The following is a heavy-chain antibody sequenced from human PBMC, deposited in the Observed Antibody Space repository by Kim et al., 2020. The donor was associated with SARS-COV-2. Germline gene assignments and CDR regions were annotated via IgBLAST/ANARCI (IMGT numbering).Heavy chain of an antibody. CDR3: ARGGWYGNDASDI. CDR2: INPNRGDT. V-gene: IGHV1-2*02. Sequence: ASVKVSCKTSGYNFTGYYMQWVRQAPGQGLEWMGWINPNRGDTNYARKFQGRVTMTRDMSINTAYMDLNWLRSDDTAVYYCARGGWYGNDASDIWGQGTVVTVSS. D-gene: IGHD6-19*01. J-gene: IGHJ3*02. CDR1: GYNFTGYY.